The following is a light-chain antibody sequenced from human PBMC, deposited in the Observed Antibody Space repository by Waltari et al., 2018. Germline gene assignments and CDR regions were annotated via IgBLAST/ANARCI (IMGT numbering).Light chain of an antibody. Sequence: QSALTQPRSVSESPGHSASISCTGTSRDVGTYNYVHWYQQSPGKAPQLILYDVDKRPAGVPGRFAGSKSGNTASLFIVGGQAEDEADYYCCSYAGNYPDWVFGGGTSLTVL. V-gene: IGLV2-11*01. CDR2: DVD. CDR1: SRDVGTYNY. CDR3: CSYAGNYPDWV. J-gene: IGLJ3*02.